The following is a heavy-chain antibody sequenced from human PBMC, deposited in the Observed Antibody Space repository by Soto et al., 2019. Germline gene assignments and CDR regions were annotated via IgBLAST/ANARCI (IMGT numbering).Heavy chain of an antibody. CDR3: AREESIGDV. Sequence: QVQLVQSGAEVKKPGASVKVSCKASGYTFPSYGISWVRQAPGQGLEWMGWISAYNGNTNHAQKLQGRVTRTTDAATGKAYMELWRLRCDDTAVYYCAREESIGDVWGQGTTVTVSS. D-gene: IGHD6-6*01. CDR1: GYTFPSYG. V-gene: IGHV1-18*01. J-gene: IGHJ6*02. CDR2: ISAYNGNT.